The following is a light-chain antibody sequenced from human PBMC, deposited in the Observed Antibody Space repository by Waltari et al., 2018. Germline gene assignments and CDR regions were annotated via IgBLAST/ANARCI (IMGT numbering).Light chain of an antibody. J-gene: IGLJ7*01. Sequence: NFLLTQPPSVSESPGKTVTLSCSRTSGNIASSYIQWHQQRPGSAPQMLIYEDNGRSFGVPERFSGSIDMSSNSASLSISGLQAEDEADYYCQSYDRSSLVFGGGTHLTVL. CDR3: QSYDRSSLV. CDR1: SGNIASSY. V-gene: IGLV6-57*04. CDR2: EDN.